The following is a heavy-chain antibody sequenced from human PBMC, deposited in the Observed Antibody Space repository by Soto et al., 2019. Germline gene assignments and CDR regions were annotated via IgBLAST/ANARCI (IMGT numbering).Heavy chain of an antibody. CDR2: INHSGST. CDR1: GGSFSGYY. D-gene: IGHD3-22*01. V-gene: IGHV4-34*01. Sequence: PSETLSLTCAVYGGSFSGYYWSWIRQPPGKGLEWIGEINHSGSTNYNPSLKSRVTISVDTSKNQFSLKLSSVTAADTAVYYCATALLPGGYYCNYGRNVGAKGPRSPSP. J-gene: IGHJ6*02. CDR3: ATALLPGGYYCNYGRNV.